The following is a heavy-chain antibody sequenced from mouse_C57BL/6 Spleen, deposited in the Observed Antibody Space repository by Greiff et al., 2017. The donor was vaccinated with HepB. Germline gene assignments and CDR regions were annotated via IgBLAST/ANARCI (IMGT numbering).Heavy chain of an antibody. J-gene: IGHJ2*01. V-gene: IGHV3-6*01. D-gene: IGHD2-1*01. CDR1: GYSITSGYY. Sequence: EVKLMESGPGLVKPSQSLSLTCSVTGYSITSGYYWNWIRQFPGNKLEWMGYISYDGSNNYNPSLKNRISITRDTSKNQFFLKLNSVTTEDTATYYCARGGNPVDYWGQGTTLTVSS. CDR2: ISYDGSN. CDR3: ARGGNPVDY.